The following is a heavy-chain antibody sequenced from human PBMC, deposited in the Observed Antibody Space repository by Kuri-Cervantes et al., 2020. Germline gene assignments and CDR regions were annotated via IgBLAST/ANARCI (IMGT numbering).Heavy chain of an antibody. V-gene: IGHV1-69*13. J-gene: IGHJ4*02. CDR3: ASSPTIFGVVTNADLYYFDY. CDR2: IIPILGTA. Sequence: SVKVSCKASGGTFSSYAISWVRQAPGQGLEWMGGIIPILGTANYAQKFQGRVPITADESTSTAYMELSSLRSEDTAVYYCASSPTIFGVVTNADLYYFDYWGQGTLVTVSS. D-gene: IGHD3-3*01. CDR1: GGTFSSYA.